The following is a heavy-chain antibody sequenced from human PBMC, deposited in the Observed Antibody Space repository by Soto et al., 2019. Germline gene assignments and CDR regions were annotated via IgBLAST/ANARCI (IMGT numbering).Heavy chain of an antibody. Sequence: PGGSLRLSCASSGFSFSSYWMSWGRQAPGKGLEWVANIKHDGSEKYYVDSVKGRFTISRDNAEKSLYLQMNSLRAEDTAVYYCARDFVVGGPTINYYYGMDVWGQGTTVTVS. CDR3: ARDFVVGGPTINYYYGMDV. CDR2: IKHDGSEK. V-gene: IGHV3-7*01. CDR1: GFSFSSYW. J-gene: IGHJ6*02. D-gene: IGHD1-26*01.